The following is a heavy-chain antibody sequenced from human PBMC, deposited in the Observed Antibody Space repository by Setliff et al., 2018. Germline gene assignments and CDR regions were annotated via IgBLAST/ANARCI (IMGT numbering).Heavy chain of an antibody. J-gene: IGHJ1*01. D-gene: IGHD6-13*01. CDR1: GYTFTGYY. Sequence: GASVKVSCKASGYTFTGYYLHWVRQAPGQGLEWMGIIDPSADYTNYAQKFQGRVTITRDTSATTACMELRSLTSDDTAVYYCARGTSSSSWPEYFQHWGQGTLVTVSS. CDR3: ARGTSSSSWPEYFQH. V-gene: IGHV1-46*01. CDR2: IDPSADYT.